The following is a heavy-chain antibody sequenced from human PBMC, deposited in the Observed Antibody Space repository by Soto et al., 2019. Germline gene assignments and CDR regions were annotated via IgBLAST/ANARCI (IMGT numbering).Heavy chain of an antibody. V-gene: IGHV3-74*01. J-gene: IGHJ6*02. CDR3: ARIDFWSGMDV. Sequence: EVQLVESGGDLLQPGGSLRLSCAASGFTFSNYWMNWVRQAPGKGLVWVSRINSDGSTTNYADSVKGRFTISRDNAKNTLHLQMNSLRADDTAVYYCARIDFWSGMDVWGQGTTVTVSS. CDR2: INSDGSTT. D-gene: IGHD3-3*01. CDR1: GFTFSNYW.